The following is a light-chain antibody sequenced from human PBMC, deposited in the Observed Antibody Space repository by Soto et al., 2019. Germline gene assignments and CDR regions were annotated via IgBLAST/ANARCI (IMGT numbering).Light chain of an antibody. Sequence: QSVLTQPPSASGTPGQRVTISCSGSSSNTGSNYVYWYQQLPGTAPKLLIYSNNQRPSGVPDRFSGSKSGTSASLAISGLQAEDEADYYCHSYDSSLSASVFGAGTKVT. CDR3: HSYDSSLSASV. J-gene: IGLJ1*01. CDR1: SSNTGSNY. CDR2: SNN. V-gene: IGLV1-47*02.